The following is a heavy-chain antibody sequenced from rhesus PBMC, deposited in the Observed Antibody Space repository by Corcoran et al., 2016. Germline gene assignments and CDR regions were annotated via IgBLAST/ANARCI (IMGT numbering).Heavy chain of an antibody. Sequence: QLQLQESGPGLVKPSETLSLTCAVPGGPISSHYWSWIRQPPGKGREWIGRISGSGGSTDSNPSLKSRVTISTDTSKIQFSLRLSSVTAADTAVYYCASRSESCTGSGCYHPDYWGQGVLVTVSS. CDR2: ISGSGGST. CDR3: ASRSESCTGSGCYHPDY. J-gene: IGHJ4*01. V-gene: IGHV4-173*01. CDR1: GGPISSHY. D-gene: IGHD2-21*01.